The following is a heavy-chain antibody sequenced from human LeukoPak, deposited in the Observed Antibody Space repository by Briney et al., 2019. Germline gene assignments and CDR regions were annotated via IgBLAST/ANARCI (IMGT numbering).Heavy chain of an antibody. V-gene: IGHV4-38-2*02. CDR3: ASVRSGSYFDY. D-gene: IGHD1-26*01. CDR1: GYSISSGYY. CDR2: IYHSGST. Sequence: KPSETLSLTCTVSGYSISSGYYWGWIRQPPGKGLEWIGSIYHSGSTYYNPSLKSRVTISVDTSKNQFSLKLSSVTAADTAVYYCASVRSGSYFDYWGQGTLVTVSS. J-gene: IGHJ4*02.